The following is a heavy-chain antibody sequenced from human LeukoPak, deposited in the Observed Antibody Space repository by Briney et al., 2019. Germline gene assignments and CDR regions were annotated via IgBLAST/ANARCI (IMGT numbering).Heavy chain of an antibody. V-gene: IGHV3-74*01. CDR2: INPVGTTT. Sequence: GGSLRLSCAASGFTFSSYWMHWVRQPLGKGLVWVSRINPVGTTTNYADSVKGRFTISRDNAKNTLYLQMNSLTVKDTALYYCVRIATVTTPDYWGQGTLVTVSS. J-gene: IGHJ4*02. CDR3: VRIATVTTPDY. D-gene: IGHD4-17*01. CDR1: GFTFSSYW.